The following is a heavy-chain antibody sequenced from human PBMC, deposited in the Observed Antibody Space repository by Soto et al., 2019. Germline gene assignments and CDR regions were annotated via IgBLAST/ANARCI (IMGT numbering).Heavy chain of an antibody. CDR2: IIPSLGIA. CDR3: AAGMVRGVSRWFDP. D-gene: IGHD3-10*01. CDR1: GGTFSSYT. J-gene: IGHJ5*02. V-gene: IGHV1-69*02. Sequence: QVELVQSGAEVKKPGSSVKVSCKASGGTFSSYTISWVRQAPGQGLEWMGRIIPSLGIANYAQKFQGRVTITADKYTSTDYMELSSLRSEDTAVYYCAAGMVRGVSRWFDPWGQGTLVTASS.